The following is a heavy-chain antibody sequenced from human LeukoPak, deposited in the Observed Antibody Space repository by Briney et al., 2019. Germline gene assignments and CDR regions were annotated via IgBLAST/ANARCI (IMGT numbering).Heavy chain of an antibody. D-gene: IGHD7-27*01. V-gene: IGHV3-23*01. CDR1: GFTFSTYT. J-gene: IGHJ4*02. CDR2: IGSSGGGI. CDR3: AIDPNWGTHS. Sequence: GGSLRLSCAASGFTFSTYTMYWVRHPPGKRLEWVSIIGSSGGGIHYADSVKGRFTISRDNSRNALYLQMNSLRVEDTAVYYCAIDPNWGTHSWGQGVLVTVSS.